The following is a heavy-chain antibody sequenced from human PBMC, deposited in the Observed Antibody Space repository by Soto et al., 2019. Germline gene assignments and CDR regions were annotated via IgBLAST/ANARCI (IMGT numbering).Heavy chain of an antibody. D-gene: IGHD3-9*01. J-gene: IGHJ6*03. CDR1: GFTFSDYY. V-gene: IGHV3-11*01. CDR3: ATLIDWSVRHYMDV. CDR2: ISSSGSTI. Sequence: QVQLVESGGGLVKPGGSLRLSCAASGFTFSDYYMSWIRQAPGKGLEWVSYISSSGSTIYYADSVKGRFTSSRDNAKNSLYLQMNSLRDEDTAVYYCATLIDWSVRHYMDVWGKGTTVTVSS.